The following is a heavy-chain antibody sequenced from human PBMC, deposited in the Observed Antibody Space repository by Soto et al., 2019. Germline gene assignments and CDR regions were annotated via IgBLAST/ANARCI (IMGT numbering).Heavy chain of an antibody. CDR2: FVPLLGTP. J-gene: IGHJ4*02. CDR1: GGTFRTSG. CDR3: AREFSSGWAGY. V-gene: IGHV1-69*01. Sequence: QVHLVQSGAEVKKPGSSVKVSCKASGGTFRTSGISWVRQAPGQGLEWVGRFVPLLGTPTYAQRLQGRVTITADESTSTAYMELSSLRSEDTAVYSCAREFSSGWAGYWGQGTLVAVSS. D-gene: IGHD6-19*01.